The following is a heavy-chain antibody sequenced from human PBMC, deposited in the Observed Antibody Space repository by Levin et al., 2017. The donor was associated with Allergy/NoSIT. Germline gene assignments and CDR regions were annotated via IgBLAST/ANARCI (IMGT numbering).Heavy chain of an antibody. CDR2: IRQDGGET. CDR1: GFTFSSYW. CDR3: ARDRTAARRAFDV. Sequence: QAGGSLRLSCSASGFTFSSYWMTWVRRAPGKGLEWVANIRQDGGETDYVDSVKGRFTVSRDNTQNLLFLQMNRLRAEDTALYYCARDRTAARRAFDVWGQGTMVIVSS. J-gene: IGHJ3*01. V-gene: IGHV3-7*01. D-gene: IGHD6-6*01.